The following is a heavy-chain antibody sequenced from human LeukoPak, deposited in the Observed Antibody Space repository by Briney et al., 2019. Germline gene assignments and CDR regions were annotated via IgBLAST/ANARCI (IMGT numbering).Heavy chain of an antibody. CDR3: ARGVNMIFGVTDSGWFDP. Sequence: GASVKVSCKASGGTFSSYAISWVRQAPGQGLEWMGGIIPIFGTANYAQKFQGRVTITTDESTSTAYMELSSLRSDDTAVYYCARGVNMIFGVTDSGWFDPWGQGTLVTVSS. CDR2: IIPIFGTA. D-gene: IGHD3-3*01. V-gene: IGHV1-69*05. CDR1: GGTFSSYA. J-gene: IGHJ5*02.